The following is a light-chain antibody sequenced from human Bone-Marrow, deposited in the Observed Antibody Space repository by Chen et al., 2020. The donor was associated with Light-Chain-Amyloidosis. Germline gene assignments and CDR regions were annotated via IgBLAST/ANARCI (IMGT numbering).Light chain of an antibody. CDR1: SSDVGDDNH. V-gene: IGLV2-14*01. Sequence: QSALTQPASVSGSPGQSITISCTGTSSDVGDDNHVSWYQQHPDKAPKILIYEVTNRPSWVPDRFSGSKSDNTASLTISGLQTEDEADYFCSSYTITNTLVFGSGTRVTVL. CDR3: SSYTITNTLV. J-gene: IGLJ1*01. CDR2: EVT.